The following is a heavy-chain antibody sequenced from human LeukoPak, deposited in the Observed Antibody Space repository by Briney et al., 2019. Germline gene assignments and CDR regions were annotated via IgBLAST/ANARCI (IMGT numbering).Heavy chain of an antibody. CDR3: AKGLGPSSSWFPFDF. CDR2: INPNTGDT. Sequence: ASVKVSCKASGYTFSDHYMNWVRQAPGQGLECLGWINPNTGDTHFAPKFQGRVTLTSDTSIRTAYMELTSLTSDDTAVYYCAKGLGPSSSWFPFDFWGQGTLVTVSS. J-gene: IGHJ4*02. V-gene: IGHV1-2*02. D-gene: IGHD6-13*01. CDR1: GYTFSDHY.